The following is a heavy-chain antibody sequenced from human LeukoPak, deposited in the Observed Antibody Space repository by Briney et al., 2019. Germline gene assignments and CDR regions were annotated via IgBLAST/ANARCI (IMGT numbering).Heavy chain of an antibody. CDR1: GFTVSSNY. CDR2: IYSGGST. Sequence: GGSLRLSCAASGFTVSSNYMSWVRQAPGKGLEWVSVIYSGGSTYYADSVKGRFTISRDNSKNTLYLPMNSLRAEDTAVYYCEKFSDLFFEDSSRDAFDFWGQGTMVTVSS. V-gene: IGHV3-53*01. CDR3: EKFSDLFFEDSSRDAFDF. D-gene: IGHD3-22*01. J-gene: IGHJ3*01.